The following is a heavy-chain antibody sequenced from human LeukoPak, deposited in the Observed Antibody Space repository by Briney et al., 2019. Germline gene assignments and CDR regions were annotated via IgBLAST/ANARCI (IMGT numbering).Heavy chain of an antibody. J-gene: IGHJ6*04. CDR2: ISSSSSYI. CDR3: ARIYCSSTSCRPPYYYGMDV. Sequence: PGGSLRLSCAASGFTFSSYSMNWVRQAPGKGLEWVSSISSSSSYIYYADSVKGRFTISRDNAKNSLYLQMNSLRAEDTAVYYCARIYCSSTSCRPPYYYGMDVWGKGTTVTVSS. V-gene: IGHV3-21*01. D-gene: IGHD2-2*01. CDR1: GFTFSSYS.